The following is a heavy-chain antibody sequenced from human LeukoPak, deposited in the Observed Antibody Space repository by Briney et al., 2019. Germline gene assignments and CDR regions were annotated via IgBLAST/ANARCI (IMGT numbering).Heavy chain of an antibody. Sequence: SQTLSLTCTVSGASISSGVYYWSWIRQHPGQGLEWVGNIYYTGTTYYNPFLKSRVTISDDTSKNQLSLKLSSVTAADTGVYYCARGVLYWGQGTLVTVSS. CDR2: IYYTGTT. V-gene: IGHV4-31*03. CDR3: ARGVLY. CDR1: GASISSGVYY. J-gene: IGHJ4*02. D-gene: IGHD6-13*01.